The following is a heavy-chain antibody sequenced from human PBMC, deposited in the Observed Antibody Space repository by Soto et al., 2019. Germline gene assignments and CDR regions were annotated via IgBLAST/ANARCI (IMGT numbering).Heavy chain of an antibody. D-gene: IGHD6-6*01. J-gene: IGHJ5*02. CDR1: GGTFSSYA. CDR3: ARSQARRVGPNWFDP. Sequence: ASVKVSCKASGGTFSSYAISWVRQAPGQGLEWMGRIIPILGIANYAQKFQGRVTITADKSTSTAYMELSSLRSEDTAVYYCARSQARRVGPNWFDPWGQGTLVTVSS. CDR2: IIPILGIA. V-gene: IGHV1-69*04.